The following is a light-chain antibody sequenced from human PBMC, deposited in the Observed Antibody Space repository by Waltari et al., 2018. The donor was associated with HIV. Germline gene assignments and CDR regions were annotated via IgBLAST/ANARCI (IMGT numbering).Light chain of an antibody. Sequence: QSVLTQPPPVSGAQGQRVTTSCTGTRSNLGAGSAVHWYQQLPGTAPKLRTYGNTNQPSGVPDRFSGSKSGTSASLDITGLQAEDEADYYCQSYDSSLSGSKIFGGGTKLTVL. CDR3: QSYDSSLSGSKI. CDR2: GNT. J-gene: IGLJ2*01. V-gene: IGLV1-40*01. CDR1: RSNLGAGSA.